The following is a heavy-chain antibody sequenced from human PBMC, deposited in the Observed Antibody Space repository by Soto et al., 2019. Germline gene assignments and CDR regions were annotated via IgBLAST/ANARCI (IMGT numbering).Heavy chain of an antibody. Sequence: AETLSLTCTVSGGSIRSSSYYWVWIRQPPGKGLEWIGSMYYSESTYYNRSLESRVTISVDTSKNQFSLKLSSVTAADTAVYYCARQLPGYSSSWRNWFDPWGQGTLVTVS. D-gene: IGHD6-13*01. V-gene: IGHV4-39*01. CDR3: ARQLPGYSSSWRNWFDP. CDR1: GGSIRSSSYY. J-gene: IGHJ5*02. CDR2: MYYSEST.